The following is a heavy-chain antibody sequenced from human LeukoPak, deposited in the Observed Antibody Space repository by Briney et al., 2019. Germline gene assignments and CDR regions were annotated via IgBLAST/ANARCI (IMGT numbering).Heavy chain of an antibody. V-gene: IGHV4-34*01. CDR1: GGSFSGYY. J-gene: IGHJ4*02. D-gene: IGHD2-2*02. CDR3: ARGVPIRNTLDY. Sequence: SETLSLTCAVYGGSFSGYYWSWIRQPPGKGLEWIGEINHSGSTNYNPSLKSRVTISVDTSKNQFSLKLSSVTAADTAVYYCARGVPIRNTLDYWGQGTLVTASS. CDR2: INHSGST.